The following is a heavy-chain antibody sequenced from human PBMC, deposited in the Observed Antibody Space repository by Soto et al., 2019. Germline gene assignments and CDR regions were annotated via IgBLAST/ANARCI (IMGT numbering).Heavy chain of an antibody. Sequence: QVQLVESGGGVVQPGRSLRLSCAASGFPFTSYGMHWVREVPDKGLELVAIISYDGSDKYYADSVKGRFTISRDNSKNTLYLQMNSLRPEDTALYYCVGGQYYFDYRGQGTLVIVSS. D-gene: IGHD3-10*01. V-gene: IGHV3-30*03. CDR2: ISYDGSDK. CDR1: GFPFTSYG. CDR3: VGGQYYFDY. J-gene: IGHJ4*02.